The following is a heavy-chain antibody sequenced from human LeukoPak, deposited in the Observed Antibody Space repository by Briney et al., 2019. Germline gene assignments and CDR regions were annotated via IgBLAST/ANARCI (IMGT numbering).Heavy chain of an antibody. CDR3: ARGYCSSTSCYTDYGMDV. CDR1: GGSFSGYY. J-gene: IGHJ6*02. V-gene: IGHV4-34*01. D-gene: IGHD2-2*02. CDR2: INHSGST. Sequence: PSETLSLTCAVYGGSFSGYYWSWIRQPPGKGLEWIGEINHSGSTNYNPSLKSRVTISVDTSKNQFSLKLSSVTAADTAVYYCARGYCSSTSCYTDYGMDVWGQGTTVTVSS.